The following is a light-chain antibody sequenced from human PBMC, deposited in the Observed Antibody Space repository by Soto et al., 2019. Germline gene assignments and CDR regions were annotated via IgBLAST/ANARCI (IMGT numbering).Light chain of an antibody. J-gene: IGLJ1*01. V-gene: IGLV2-14*01. Sequence: QSALTQPASVSESPGQSITISCTGSSSDVGGYKYVSWYQQHPGKAPKLLIYDVTNRPSGVSNRFSGSKSGYTASLTISGLQSEDEADFYCSSYTSFKTLVFGTGTKVTVL. CDR2: DVT. CDR1: SSDVGGYKY. CDR3: SSYTSFKTLV.